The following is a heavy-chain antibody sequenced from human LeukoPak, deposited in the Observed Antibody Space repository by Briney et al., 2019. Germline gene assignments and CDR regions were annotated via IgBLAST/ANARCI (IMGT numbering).Heavy chain of an antibody. D-gene: IGHD3-10*01. J-gene: IGHJ6*03. CDR3: ARELDSYGVEGYYYYMDV. Sequence: SETLSLTCTVSGGSLSSYYWSWIRQPAGKGLEWIGRIYTSGSTNYNPSLKSRVTMSVDTSKNQFSLKLSSVTAADTAVYYCARELDSYGVEGYYYYMDVWGKGTTVTVSS. CDR2: IYTSGST. V-gene: IGHV4-4*07. CDR1: GGSLSSYY.